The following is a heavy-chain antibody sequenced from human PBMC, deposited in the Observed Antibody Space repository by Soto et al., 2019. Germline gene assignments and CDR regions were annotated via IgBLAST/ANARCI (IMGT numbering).Heavy chain of an antibody. J-gene: IGHJ4*02. CDR2: IIPILGIA. CDR3: ARDGPPSRSGGSCDSGY. D-gene: IGHD2-15*01. CDR1: GGTFSSYT. V-gene: IGHV1-69*04. Sequence: SVKVSCKASGGTFSSYTISWVRQAPGQGLEWMGRIIPILGIANYAQKFQGRVTITADKSTSTAYMELSSLRSEDTAVYYCARDGPPSRSGGSCDSGYWGQGTLVTV.